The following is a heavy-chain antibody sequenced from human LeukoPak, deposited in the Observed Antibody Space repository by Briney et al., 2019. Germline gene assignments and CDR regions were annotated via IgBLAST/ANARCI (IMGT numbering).Heavy chain of an antibody. CDR2: ISYDGSNK. D-gene: IGHD3-10*01. Sequence: GGSLRLSCAASGFTFSSYAMHWVRQAPGKGLEWVAVISYDGSNKYYADSVKGRFTISRDNSKNTLYLQMNSLRAEDTAVYYCASGGSGRFAFDIWGQGIMVTVSS. CDR3: ASGGSGRFAFDI. V-gene: IGHV3-30-3*01. J-gene: IGHJ3*02. CDR1: GFTFSSYA.